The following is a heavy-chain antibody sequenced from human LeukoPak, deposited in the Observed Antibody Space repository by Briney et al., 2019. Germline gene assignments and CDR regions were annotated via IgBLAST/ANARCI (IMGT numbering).Heavy chain of an antibody. CDR1: GGSFSGYY. J-gene: IGHJ4*02. CDR3: ARNRGYSQYYFDY. V-gene: IGHV4-34*01. Sequence: PSETLSLTCAVYGGSFSGYYWSWIRQPPGKGLEWIGEINHSGSTNYNPSLKSRVTISVDTSKNQFSLKLSSVTAADTAVYYCARNRGYSQYYFDYWGQGTLVTVSS. CDR2: INHSGST. D-gene: IGHD5-18*01.